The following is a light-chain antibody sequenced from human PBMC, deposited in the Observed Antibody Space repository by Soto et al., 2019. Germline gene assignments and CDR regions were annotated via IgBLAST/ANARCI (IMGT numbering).Light chain of an antibody. V-gene: IGLV2-14*01. CDR1: SSDVGGYNY. J-gene: IGLJ1*01. CDR3: NSYTTSNTRQIV. CDR2: DVS. Sequence: QSALTQPASVSGSPGQSIIISCTGTSSDVGGYNYVSWYQQHPGKAPKFMIYDVSNRPSGVSTRFSGSKSGNTASLTISGLQAEDEADYYCNSYTTSNTRQIVFGTGTKVTVL.